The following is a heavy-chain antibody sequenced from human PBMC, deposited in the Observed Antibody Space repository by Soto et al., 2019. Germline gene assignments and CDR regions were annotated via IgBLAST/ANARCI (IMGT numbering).Heavy chain of an antibody. V-gene: IGHV3-23*01. CDR2: ISISGGST. D-gene: IGHD3-10*01. CDR1: GITFSIYA. J-gene: IGHJ4*02. Sequence: GGSLRLSCAASGITFSIYAMTWVRQAPGKGLEWVSGISISGGSTYYADSVKGRFTISRDNSKNMLYLQMNSLRAEDTAVYYCAKSWFGQLEVRASTDYWGQGTVVTVSS. CDR3: AKSWFGQLEVRASTDY.